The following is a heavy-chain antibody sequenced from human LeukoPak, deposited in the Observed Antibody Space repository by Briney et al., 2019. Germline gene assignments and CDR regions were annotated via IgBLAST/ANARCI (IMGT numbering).Heavy chain of an antibody. V-gene: IGHV1-2*02. Sequence: ASVKVSCKASGYTFTGYYMHWVRQAPGQGLEWMGWINPNSGGTNYAQKFQGRVTMTRDTSISTAYMELSRLRSDDTAVYYCARADVLWFGELVDYWGQGTLVTVPS. CDR1: GYTFTGYY. CDR3: ARADVLWFGELVDY. CDR2: INPNSGGT. D-gene: IGHD3-10*01. J-gene: IGHJ4*02.